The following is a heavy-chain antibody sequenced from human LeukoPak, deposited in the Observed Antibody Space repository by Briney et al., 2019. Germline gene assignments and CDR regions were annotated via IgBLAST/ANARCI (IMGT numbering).Heavy chain of an antibody. V-gene: IGHV3-7*01. CDR2: IKQGGNEK. J-gene: IGHJ4*02. D-gene: IGHD6-13*01. CDR1: GFTFSTYW. CDR3: ARSGIAAAFDY. Sequence: GGSLRLSCAASGFTFSTYWMSWVRQAPGKGLEWVAYIKQGGNEKNYVDSVRGRFTISRDNAKNSLYLQMNCLRAEDTAVYYCARSGIAAAFDYWGLGTLVTVSS.